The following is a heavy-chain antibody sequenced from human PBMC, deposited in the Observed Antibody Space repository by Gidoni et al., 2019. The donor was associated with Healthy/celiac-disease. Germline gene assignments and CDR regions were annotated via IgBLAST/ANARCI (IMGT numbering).Heavy chain of an antibody. J-gene: IGHJ2*01. CDR3: ARGVRDSSGYYYWYFDL. CDR2: IYSGGRT. CDR1: GFTVSRNY. Sequence: EVQLVESGGGLLQPGGSLRLSCAASGFTVSRNYMSWVRQAPGKGLEWVSVIYSGGRTYYADSVKGRFTISRYNSKNTLYLQMNSLRAEDTAVYYCARGVRDSSGYYYWYFDLWGRGTLVTVSS. D-gene: IGHD3-22*01. V-gene: IGHV3-53*01.